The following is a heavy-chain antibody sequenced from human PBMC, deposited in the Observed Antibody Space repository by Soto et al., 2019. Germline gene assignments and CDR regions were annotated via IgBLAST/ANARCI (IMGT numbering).Heavy chain of an antibody. J-gene: IGHJ2*01. CDR2: IYYSGST. CDR3: ARVKYEWYFDL. V-gene: IGHV4-30-4*01. CDR1: GGSISSGDYY. D-gene: IGHD2-2*01. Sequence: QVQLQESGPGLVKPSQTLSLTCTVSGGSISSGDYYWSWIRQPPGKGLEWIGYIYYSGSTYYNPSLKSXXTXSXATSKNQFSLKLSSVTAADTAVYYCARVKYEWYFDLWGRGTLVTVSS.